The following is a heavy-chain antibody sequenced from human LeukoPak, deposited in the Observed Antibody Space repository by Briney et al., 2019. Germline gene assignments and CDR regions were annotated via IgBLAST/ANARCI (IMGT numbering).Heavy chain of an antibody. CDR2: INPSGDST. CDR1: GYTFTSYD. Sequence: ASVKVSCKASGYTFTSYDMHWVRQAPGQGLELMGIINPSGDSTSYAQKFQGRVTMTRDTSTSTVYMELSSLRSEDTAVYYCASVLYCGADCYSGRYFFDYWGQGTLVTVSS. D-gene: IGHD2-21*02. V-gene: IGHV1-46*01. CDR3: ASVLYCGADCYSGRYFFDY. J-gene: IGHJ4*02.